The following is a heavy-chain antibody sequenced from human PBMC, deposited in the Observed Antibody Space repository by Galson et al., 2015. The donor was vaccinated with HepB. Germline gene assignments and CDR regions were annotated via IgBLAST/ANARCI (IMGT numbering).Heavy chain of an antibody. CDR3: TRVRHLARGMDV. CDR1: GDSVSTNIVT. D-gene: IGHD5-12*01. J-gene: IGHJ6*02. Sequence: CAISGDSVSTNIVTWNWIRQSPSRGLEWLGRTYYRSKWYNDYAVSVQSRITINPDTSRNQFSLQLNSVTPDDTGVYYCTRVRHLARGMDVWGQGATVTVSS. CDR2: TYYRSKWYN. V-gene: IGHV6-1*01.